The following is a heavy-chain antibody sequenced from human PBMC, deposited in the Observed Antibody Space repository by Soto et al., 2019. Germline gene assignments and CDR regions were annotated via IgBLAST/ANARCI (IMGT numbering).Heavy chain of an antibody. Sequence: QVQLQESGPGLVRPSETLSLTCTVSGGSISRYFWSWIRQSPGKGLEWIGYIFYPGSTTYNPSLKSRVTISIATSKNQFSLQLSSLTAADTAVYYCAHFSDLEWFDPWGQGTLVTVSS. D-gene: IGHD2-21*01. V-gene: IGHV4-59*01. J-gene: IGHJ5*02. CDR1: GGSISRYF. CDR3: AHFSDLEWFDP. CDR2: IFYPGST.